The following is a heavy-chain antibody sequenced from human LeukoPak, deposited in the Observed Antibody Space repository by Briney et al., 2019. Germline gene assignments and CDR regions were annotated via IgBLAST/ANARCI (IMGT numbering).Heavy chain of an antibody. D-gene: IGHD6-13*01. CDR3: ARDAVYSSSWQYY. Sequence: GGSLRLSCAASGFTFSSYGMHWVRQAPGKGLEWGAVIWYEGSNKYYADSVKGRFTISRDNSKNTLYLQMNSLRAEDTAVYYCARDAVYSSSWQYYWGQGTLVTVSS. V-gene: IGHV3-33*01. CDR1: GFTFSSYG. CDR2: IWYEGSNK. J-gene: IGHJ4*02.